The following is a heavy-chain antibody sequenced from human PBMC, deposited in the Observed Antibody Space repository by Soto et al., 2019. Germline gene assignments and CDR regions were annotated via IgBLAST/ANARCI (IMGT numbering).Heavy chain of an antibody. CDR1: GFTFSSYA. CDR2: ISGSGGTT. D-gene: IGHD3-22*01. J-gene: IGHJ5*02. Sequence: EVQLLESGGGLVQPGGSLRLSCAAYGFTFSSYAMSWVRQAPGKGLEWVSSISGSGGTTYYADSVKGRFTISRDNSKNTLYLQMNSLRAEDTAVYYCAKGFYYDVSGYFGPWGQGTLVTVSS. CDR3: AKGFYYDVSGYFGP. V-gene: IGHV3-23*01.